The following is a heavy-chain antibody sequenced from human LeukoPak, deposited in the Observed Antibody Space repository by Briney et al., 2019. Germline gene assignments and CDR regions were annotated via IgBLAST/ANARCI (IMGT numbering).Heavy chain of an antibody. J-gene: IGHJ2*01. D-gene: IGHD3-9*01. V-gene: IGHV4-39*07. CDR1: GGSISSSSYY. CDR2: IYYSGST. Sequence: SGTLSLTCTVSGGSISSSSYYWGWIRQPPGKGLEWIGSIYYSGSTYYNPSLKSRVTISVDTSKNQFSLKLSSVTAADTAVYYCARAGQYYDILTGSATYWYFDLWGRGTLVTVSS. CDR3: ARAGQYYDILTGSATYWYFDL.